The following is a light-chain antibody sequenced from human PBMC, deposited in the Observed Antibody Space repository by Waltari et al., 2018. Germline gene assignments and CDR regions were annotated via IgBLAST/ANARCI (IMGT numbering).Light chain of an antibody. V-gene: IGKV2-30*01. J-gene: IGKJ1*01. CDR1: YTLLNTAGNIY. Sequence: DIVMTQSPVSLAVTLGQPAAISCRSSYTLLNTAGNIYLIWFHQRPGQSPRRLFHEISKRDSGVSDRIRAWGSDTDVTRESSRVEAEDAGIYDCMQGVRPWTFGPGTKVEVK. CDR3: MQGVRPWT. CDR2: EIS.